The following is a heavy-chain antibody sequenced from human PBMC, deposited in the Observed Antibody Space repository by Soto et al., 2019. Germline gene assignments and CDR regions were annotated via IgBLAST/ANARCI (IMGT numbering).Heavy chain of an antibody. Sequence: PGGSLRLSCAASGFTFSSYAMSWVRQAPGKGLEWVSAISGSGGSTYYADSVKGRFTISRDNSKNTLYLQMNSLRAEDTAVYYCAKGDLKGYSYGSGYWGQGTLVTVSS. J-gene: IGHJ4*02. CDR3: AKGDLKGYSYGSGY. CDR2: ISGSGGST. V-gene: IGHV3-23*01. D-gene: IGHD5-18*01. CDR1: GFTFSSYA.